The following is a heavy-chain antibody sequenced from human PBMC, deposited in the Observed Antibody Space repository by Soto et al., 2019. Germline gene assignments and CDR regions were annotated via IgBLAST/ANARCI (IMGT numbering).Heavy chain of an antibody. Sequence: QVQLVESGGGVVQPGRSLRLSCAASGFTLSTYGMYWVRQAPGKGLEWVAVISYDGSYKYYADSVKGRFTVSRDSSKNSLYLQMDSLRAEDTAVYYCAKDGVKQQLGGGNWIAPWGQGTLVTVAA. V-gene: IGHV3-30*18. CDR2: ISYDGSYK. J-gene: IGHJ5*02. D-gene: IGHD6-13*01. CDR3: AKDGVKQQLGGGNWIAP. CDR1: GFTLSTYG.